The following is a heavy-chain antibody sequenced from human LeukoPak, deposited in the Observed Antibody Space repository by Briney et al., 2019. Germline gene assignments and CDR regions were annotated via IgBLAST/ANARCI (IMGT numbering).Heavy chain of an antibody. J-gene: IGHJ5*02. V-gene: IGHV3-23*01. CDR2: ISGSGGST. Sequence: GGSLRLSCAASGFTFSSYAMSWVRQAPGKGLEWVSAISGSGGSTYYADSVKGRFTISIDNSKNTLYLQMNSLRAEDTAVYYCANYYGSGSYFPSWGQGTLVTVSS. CDR3: ANYYGSGSYFPS. D-gene: IGHD3-10*01. CDR1: GFTFSSYA.